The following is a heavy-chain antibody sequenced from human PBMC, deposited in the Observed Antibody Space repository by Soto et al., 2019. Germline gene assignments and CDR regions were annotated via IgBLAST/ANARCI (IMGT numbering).Heavy chain of an antibody. Sequence: EVQLLESGGGLVQPGGSLRLSCAASGFTFSSYAMSWVRQAPGKGLEWVSAISGSGGSTYYADSVKGRFTISRDNSKNTVYPQMNSLRAEDTAVYFCARATFYYYYSSGYPFGEGGWLYWGQGTLVTVSS. CDR3: ARATFYYYYSSGYPFGEGGWLY. CDR2: ISGSGGST. V-gene: IGHV3-23*01. D-gene: IGHD3-22*01. CDR1: GFTFSSYA. J-gene: IGHJ4*02.